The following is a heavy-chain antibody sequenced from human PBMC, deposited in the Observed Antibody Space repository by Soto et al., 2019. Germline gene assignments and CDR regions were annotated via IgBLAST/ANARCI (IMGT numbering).Heavy chain of an antibody. CDR1: GGSISSGGYY. V-gene: IGHV4-31*01. Sequence: QVQLQESGPGLVKPSQTLSLTCTVSGGSISSGGYYWSWIRQHPGKGLEWIGYIYYSGSTDYNPSLTGHVTISVDTSKNQCPLKLGAVTAAGTAVYYCARDCCFYGSGSHYRYYYYGMDVWGQGTTVTVSS. CDR3: ARDCCFYGSGSHYRYYYYGMDV. CDR2: IYYSGST. D-gene: IGHD3-10*01. J-gene: IGHJ6*02.